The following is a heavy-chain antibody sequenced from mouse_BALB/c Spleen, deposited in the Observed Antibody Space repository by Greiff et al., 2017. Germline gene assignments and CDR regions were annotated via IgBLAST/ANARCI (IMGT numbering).Heavy chain of an antibody. CDR1: GFTFSSYA. V-gene: IGHV5-6-5*01. J-gene: IGHJ3*01. Sequence: EVHLVESGGGLVKPGGSLKLSCAASGFTFSSYAMSWVRQTPEKRLEWVASISSGGSTYYPDSVKGRFTISRDNARNILYLQMSSLRSEDTAMYCCARGEFAYWGQGTLVTVSA. CDR3: ARGEFAY. CDR2: ISSGGST.